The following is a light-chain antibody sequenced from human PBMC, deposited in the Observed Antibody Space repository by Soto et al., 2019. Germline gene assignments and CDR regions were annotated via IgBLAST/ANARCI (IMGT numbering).Light chain of an antibody. CDR3: QQYGYSPRT. CDR2: GAS. CDR1: QTVTSY. Sequence: EVVLTQSPGTLSLSPGDIATLSCRASQTVTSYFAWYQQKPGQAPRLLIHGASTRATGIPDRFSGSGSGTDITLTISGLEPEDFAVYYCQQYGYSPRTFGQGTKVEIK. J-gene: IGKJ1*01. V-gene: IGKV3-20*01.